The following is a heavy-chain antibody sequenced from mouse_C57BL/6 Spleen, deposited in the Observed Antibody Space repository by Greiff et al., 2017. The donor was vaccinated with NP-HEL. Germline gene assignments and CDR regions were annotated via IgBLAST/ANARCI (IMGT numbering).Heavy chain of an antibody. CDR3: ARPLSYEYEGDAMDY. J-gene: IGHJ4*01. CDR2: INPNNGGT. CDR1: GYTFTDYY. D-gene: IGHD2-4*01. V-gene: IGHV1-26*01. Sequence: EVQLQQSGPELVKPGASVKISCKASGYTFTDYYMNWVKQSHGKSLEWIGDINPNNGGTSYNQKFKGKATLTVDKYSSTAYMELRSLTSEDSAVYYCARPLSYEYEGDAMDYWGQGTSVTVSS.